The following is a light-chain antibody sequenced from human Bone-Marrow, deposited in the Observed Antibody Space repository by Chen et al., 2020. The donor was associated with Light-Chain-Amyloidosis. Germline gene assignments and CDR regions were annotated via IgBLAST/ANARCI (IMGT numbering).Light chain of an antibody. V-gene: IGKV3-15*01. Sequence: EIVMTQSPATLSVSQGERATLSCRASQSINYKLAWYQHKPGQAPRLLIYGASTRATGIPARFSGSGSGTEFTLTISSMESEDVAIYYCQQYNNWPGTFGPGTKVDIK. J-gene: IGKJ3*01. CDR1: QSINYK. CDR2: GAS. CDR3: QQYNNWPGT.